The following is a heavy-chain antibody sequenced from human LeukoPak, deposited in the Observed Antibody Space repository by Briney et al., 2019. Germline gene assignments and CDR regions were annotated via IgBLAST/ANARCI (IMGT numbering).Heavy chain of an antibody. Sequence: SVKVSCKAPGGTFSNYAISWVRQAPGQGLEWMGGIIPLFGSAKYAQGFQGRVTITADESTSTAYMELSRLRSDDTAVYYCARGWEKTFYYGSGSYELFSYYAMDVWGQGTTVTVSS. CDR1: GGTFSNYA. V-gene: IGHV1-69*13. J-gene: IGHJ6*02. CDR3: ARGWEKTFYYGSGSYELFSYYAMDV. D-gene: IGHD3-10*01. CDR2: IIPLFGSA.